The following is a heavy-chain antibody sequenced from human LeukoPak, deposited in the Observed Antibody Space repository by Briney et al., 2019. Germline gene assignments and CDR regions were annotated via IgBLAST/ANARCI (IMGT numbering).Heavy chain of an antibody. CDR1: GGSISSYC. J-gene: IGHJ4*02. CDR3: ARFDYGGFDY. Sequence: SETLSHTCTVSGGSISSYCWSWIRQPPGKGLEWTGYIYYSGSTNYNPSLKSRVTISVDTSKNQFSLKLSSVTAADTAVYYCARFDYGGFDYWGQGTLVTVSS. CDR2: IYYSGST. V-gene: IGHV4-59*01. D-gene: IGHD4-23*01.